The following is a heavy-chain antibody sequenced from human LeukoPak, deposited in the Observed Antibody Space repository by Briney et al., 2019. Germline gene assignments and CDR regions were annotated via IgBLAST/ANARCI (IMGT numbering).Heavy chain of an antibody. J-gene: IGHJ4*02. D-gene: IGHD3-3*01. V-gene: IGHV3-7*01. CDR2: IKEDGSEK. CDR1: GFTFSHYW. Sequence: PGGSLRLSCAASGFTFSHYWMSWVRQAPGKGLEWVANIKEDGSEKYSLDSVKGRFTVSRDNVKNSLYLQINNLRVEDTAIYYCARSGSSVFWYWGQGTLVTVSS. CDR3: ARSGSSVFWY.